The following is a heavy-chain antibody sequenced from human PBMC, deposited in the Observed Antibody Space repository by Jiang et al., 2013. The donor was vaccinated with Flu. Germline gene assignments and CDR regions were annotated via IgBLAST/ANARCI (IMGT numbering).Heavy chain of an antibody. Sequence: VIWYDGSNKYYADSVKGRFTISRDNSKNTLYLQMNSLRAEDTAVYYCARDLGCSGGSCYYFVLLGPGNPGHRLL. D-gene: IGHD2-15*01. J-gene: IGHJ4*02. V-gene: IGHV3-33*01. CDR3: ARDLGCSGGSCYYFVL. CDR2: IWYDGSNK.